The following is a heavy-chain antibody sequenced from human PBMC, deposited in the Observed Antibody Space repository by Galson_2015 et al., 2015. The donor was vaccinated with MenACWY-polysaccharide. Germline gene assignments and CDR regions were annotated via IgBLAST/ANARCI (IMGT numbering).Heavy chain of an antibody. D-gene: IGHD2-21*01. CDR2: ISSAGSSI. Sequence: SLRLSCAASGFTFSSNTMNWVRQAPGKGLEWVSSISSAGSSIYYADSVKGRFTISRDNAENSLYLQMNSLRDEDTAVYYCAKSRSILGRCGQGTLLTASP. CDR1: GFTFSSNT. CDR3: AKSRSILGR. V-gene: IGHV3-48*02. J-gene: IGHJ4*02.